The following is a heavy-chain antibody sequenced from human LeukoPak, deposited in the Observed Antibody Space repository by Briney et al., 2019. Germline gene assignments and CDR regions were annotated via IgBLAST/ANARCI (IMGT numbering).Heavy chain of an antibody. V-gene: IGHV3-53*01. CDR2: IYSGGST. CDR3: ARDGTKYSSGY. J-gene: IGHJ4*02. D-gene: IGHD6-19*01. CDR1: GFTVSSNY. Sequence: PGGSLRLSCAASGFTVSSNYMGWVRQAPGKGLEWVSVIYSGGSTYYADSVKGRFTISRDNFKNTLYLQMNSLRAEDTAVYYCARDGTKYSSGYWGQGTLVTVSS.